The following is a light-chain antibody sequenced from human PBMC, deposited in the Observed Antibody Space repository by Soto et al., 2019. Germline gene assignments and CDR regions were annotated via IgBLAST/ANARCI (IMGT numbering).Light chain of an antibody. CDR1: QGIRNF. J-gene: IGKJ3*01. Sequence: DIQMTQSPTSLSASVGDRVTITCRASQGIRNFVAWYQQKPGKAPKRLIYAASTLQSGVPSRFSGSGSGPDFTLTINGLQPEDVATYSCQRYSSVPVFGPGTKVEIK. CDR2: AAS. CDR3: QRYSSVPV. V-gene: IGKV1-27*01.